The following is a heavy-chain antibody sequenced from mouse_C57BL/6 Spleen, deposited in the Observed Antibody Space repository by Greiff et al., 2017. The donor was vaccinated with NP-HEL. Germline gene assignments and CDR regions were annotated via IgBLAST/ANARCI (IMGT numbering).Heavy chain of an antibody. Sequence: VQLQQSGAELVRPGASVKLSCTASGFNITDYYMHWVKQRPEQGLEWIGRIDPEDGDTEYAPKFQGKATMTADTSSNTAYLQLSSLTSEDTAVYYCTDITTEGCAYWGQGTLVTVSA. D-gene: IGHD1-1*01. CDR2: IDPEDGDT. CDR1: GFNITDYY. V-gene: IGHV14-1*01. CDR3: TDITTEGCAY. J-gene: IGHJ3*01.